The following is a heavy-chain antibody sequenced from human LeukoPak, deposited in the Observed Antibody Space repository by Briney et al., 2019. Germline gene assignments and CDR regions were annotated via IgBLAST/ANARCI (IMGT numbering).Heavy chain of an antibody. V-gene: IGHV4-4*09. CDR2: IYTSGST. Sequence: PSETLSLTCTVSGGSISSYYWSWIRQPPGKGLEWIGYIYTSGSTNYNPSLKSRVTISVDTSKNQFSLKLSSVTAADTAVYYCARRNYDFWSGYYGYYFGYWGQGTLVTVSS. J-gene: IGHJ4*02. CDR3: ARRNYDFWSGYYGYYFGY. D-gene: IGHD3-3*01. CDR1: GGSISSYY.